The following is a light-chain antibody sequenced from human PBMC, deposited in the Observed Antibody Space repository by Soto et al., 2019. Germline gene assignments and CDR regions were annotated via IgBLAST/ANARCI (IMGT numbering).Light chain of an antibody. J-gene: IGKJ2*01. V-gene: IGKV3-11*01. Sequence: EIVLTQSPATLSLSPGERATLSCRASQSVSSSLAWYQQKPGQAPRLLIYGASKRAPGIPVRFSASGSGTGLTLTISSLEPEDFAVYSCQHRTNWEYTFGQGTKLEIK. CDR2: GAS. CDR1: QSVSSS. CDR3: QHRTNWEYT.